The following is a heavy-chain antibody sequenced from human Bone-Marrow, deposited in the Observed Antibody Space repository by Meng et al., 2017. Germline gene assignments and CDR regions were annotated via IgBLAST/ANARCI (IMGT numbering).Heavy chain of an antibody. D-gene: IGHD2-2*01. CDR3: ARAASWSVVGPAPVDY. CDR2: INPNSGGT. V-gene: IGHV1-2*02. J-gene: IGHJ4*02. Sequence: ASVKVSCKASGYTFTGYYMHWVRQAPGQGLEWMGWINPNSGGTSYAQKFQGRVTMTRDTSTSTAYMELSRLRSDDTAVYYCARAASWSVVGPAPVDYWGQGTLVTVSS. CDR1: GYTFTGYY.